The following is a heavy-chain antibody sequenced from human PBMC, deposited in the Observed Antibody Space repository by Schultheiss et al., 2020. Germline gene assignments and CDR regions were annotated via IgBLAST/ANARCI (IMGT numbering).Heavy chain of an antibody. CDR3: ARDGYCSGGSCYSGWFDP. J-gene: IGHJ5*02. Sequence: SETLSLTCTVSGGSVSSGSYYWSWIRQHPGKGLEWIGYIYYSGSTYYNPSLKSRVTISVDTSKNQFSLKLSSVTAADTAVYYCARDGYCSGGSCYSGWFDPWGQGTLVTVSS. CDR2: IYYSGST. D-gene: IGHD2-15*01. CDR1: GGSVSSGSYY. V-gene: IGHV4-31*03.